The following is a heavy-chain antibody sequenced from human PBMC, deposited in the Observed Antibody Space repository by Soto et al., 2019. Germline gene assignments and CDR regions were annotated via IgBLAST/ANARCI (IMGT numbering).Heavy chain of an antibody. CDR3: SKDVIGSWELSGPFDY. V-gene: IGHV5-10-1*01. CDR1: GYIFNRYW. D-gene: IGHD3-16*02. CDR2: IDPSDSYT. J-gene: IGHJ4*02. Sequence: PVEALKISGRGSGYIFNRYWIRWVRQIPAKGVEGVGRIDPSDSYTNYSPSSQAHVTISADKSLSPAYLQWRILRAQDYSALSFSKDVIGSWELSGPFDYWGQGTLVTVSS.